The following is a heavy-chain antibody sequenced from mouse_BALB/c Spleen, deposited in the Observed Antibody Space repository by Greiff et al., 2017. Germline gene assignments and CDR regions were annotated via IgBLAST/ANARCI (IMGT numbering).Heavy chain of an antibody. CDR3: AREGVVAEMDY. D-gene: IGHD1-1*01. CDR1: GFTFSSFG. CDR2: ISSGSSTI. Sequence: EVKLMESGGGLVQPGGSRKLSCAASGFTFSSFGMHWVRQAPEKGLEWVAYISSGSSTIYYADTVKGRFTISRDNPKNTLFLQMTSLRSEDTAMYYCAREGVVAEMDYWGQGTSVTVSS. V-gene: IGHV5-17*02. J-gene: IGHJ4*01.